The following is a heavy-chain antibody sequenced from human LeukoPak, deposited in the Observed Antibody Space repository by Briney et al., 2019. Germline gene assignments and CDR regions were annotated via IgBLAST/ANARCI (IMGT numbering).Heavy chain of an antibody. J-gene: IGHJ4*02. V-gene: IGHV3-7*04. D-gene: IGHD2/OR15-2a*01. Sequence: LEWVANIKEDGSDXXXVXXXKGRXXXXXXXXKNSLFLQMNSLRADDTAVYYCARNRARFDYWGQGTLVTVSS. CDR2: IKEDGSDX. CDR3: ARNRARFDY.